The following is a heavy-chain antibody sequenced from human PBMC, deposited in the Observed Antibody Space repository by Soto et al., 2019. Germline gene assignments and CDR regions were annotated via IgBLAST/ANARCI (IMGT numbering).Heavy chain of an antibody. V-gene: IGHV4-34*01. CDR3: ARGVGYAGVDY. D-gene: IGHD5-12*01. CDR2: INHSGST. CDR1: GGSFSAYY. J-gene: IGHJ4*02. Sequence: QVQLQQWGAGLLKPSETLSLTCADYGGSFSAYYWSWIRQPPGKGLEWIGEINHSGSTHYNPSLKSRVTISVDRSKNPFSLKLSSVTAADTAVYYCARGVGYAGVDYWGQGTLVNVSS.